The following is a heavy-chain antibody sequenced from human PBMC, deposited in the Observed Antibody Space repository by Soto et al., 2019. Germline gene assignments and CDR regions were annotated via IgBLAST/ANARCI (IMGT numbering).Heavy chain of an antibody. J-gene: IGHJ4*02. CDR1: GFAFNNYG. D-gene: IGHD1-1*01. V-gene: IGHV3-21*01. CDR2: ISKSDYT. Sequence: GGSLRLSCTVSGFAFNNYGISWVRQAPGKGLEWVSSISKSDYTYYSDSVKGRFTISRDNAKNSVSLQMNTLRVEDTAVYYCARGPRSTSTGTGAFWGQGTLVTVSS. CDR3: ARGPRSTSTGTGAF.